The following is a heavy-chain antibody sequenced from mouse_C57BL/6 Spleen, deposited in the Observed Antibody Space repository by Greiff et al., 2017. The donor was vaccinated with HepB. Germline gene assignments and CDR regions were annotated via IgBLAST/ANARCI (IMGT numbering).Heavy chain of an antibody. CDR2: IYPRDGST. Sequence: VKLQQSDAELVKPGASVKISCKVSGYTFTDHTIHWMKQRPEQGLEWIGYIYPRDGSTKYNEKFKGKATLTADKSSSTAYMQLNSLTSEDSAVYFCARRVDYEGYYFDYWGQGTTLTVSS. D-gene: IGHD2-4*01. CDR1: GYTFTDHT. V-gene: IGHV1-78*01. J-gene: IGHJ2*01. CDR3: ARRVDYEGYYFDY.